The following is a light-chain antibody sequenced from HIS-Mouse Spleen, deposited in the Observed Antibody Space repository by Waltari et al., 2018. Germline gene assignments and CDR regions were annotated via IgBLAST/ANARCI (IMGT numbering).Light chain of an antibody. Sequence: QSVLTQPPSASGTPGQRVTISCSGSISNIGSNYVYWYQQLPGTAPKLLIYRNKPRPSGVPDRFSGSKSGTSASLAISGLRSEDEADYYCAAWDDSLSGPVFGGGTKLTVL. CDR1: ISNIGSNY. J-gene: IGLJ3*02. CDR2: RNK. CDR3: AAWDDSLSGPV. V-gene: IGLV1-47*01.